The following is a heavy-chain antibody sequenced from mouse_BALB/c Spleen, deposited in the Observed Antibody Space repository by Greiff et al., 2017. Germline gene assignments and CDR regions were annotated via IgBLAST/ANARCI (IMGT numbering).Heavy chain of an antibody. Sequence: VQLQQSGAELVRSGASVKLSCTASGFNIKDYYMHWVKQRPEQGLEWIGWIDPENGDTEYAPKFQGKATMTADTSSNTAYLQLSSLTSEDTAVYYCKRDGNYDAMDYWGQGTSVTVSS. V-gene: IGHV14-4*02. CDR2: IDPENGDT. CDR3: KRDGNYDAMDY. J-gene: IGHJ4*01. D-gene: IGHD2-1*01. CDR1: GFNIKDYY.